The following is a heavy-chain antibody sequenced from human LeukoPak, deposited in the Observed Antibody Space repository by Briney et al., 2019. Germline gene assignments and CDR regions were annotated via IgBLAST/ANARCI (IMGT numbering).Heavy chain of an antibody. J-gene: IGHJ5*02. V-gene: IGHV1-2*02. D-gene: IGHD6-13*01. CDR2: VNPNSGGT. CDR3: ARVVRGAAAGNNWFDP. Sequence: ASVKVSCKASGYTFTGYYMHWVRQAPGQGLEWMGWVNPNSGGTNYAQKFQGRVTMTRDTSISTAYMELSRPRSDDTAVYYCARVVRGAAAGNNWFDPWGQGTLVTVSS. CDR1: GYTFTGYY.